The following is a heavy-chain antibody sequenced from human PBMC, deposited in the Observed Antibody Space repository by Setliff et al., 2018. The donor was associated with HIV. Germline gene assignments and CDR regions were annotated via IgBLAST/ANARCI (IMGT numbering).Heavy chain of an antibody. CDR1: GFTFRTYW. Sequence: PGGSLRLSCAVSGFTFRTYWMSWVRQTPGKGLEWVANIKPDGSEKYYVDSVKGRFAISRDNAKNSLSLQMNSLRAEDTAVYYCASSRPPDDSSGYLDHWGQGTLVTVSS. V-gene: IGHV3-7*01. CDR2: IKPDGSEK. CDR3: ASSRPPDDSSGYLDH. J-gene: IGHJ4*01. D-gene: IGHD3-22*01.